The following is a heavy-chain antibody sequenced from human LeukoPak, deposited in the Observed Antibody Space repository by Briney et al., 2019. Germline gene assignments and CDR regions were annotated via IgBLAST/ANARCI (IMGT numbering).Heavy chain of an antibody. D-gene: IGHD2-15*01. J-gene: IGHJ4*02. V-gene: IGHV3-23*01. Sequence: QPGGSLRLSCAASGFTFSSYEMNWVRQAPGKGLEWVSTISGSGGTTYFADSVKGRFTISRDNSKNTLYLQMNSLRAEDTAVYYCAKDRRVYCSGGTCYDNLDYWGQGTLVTVSS. CDR1: GFTFSSYE. CDR3: AKDRRVYCSGGTCYDNLDY. CDR2: ISGSGGTT.